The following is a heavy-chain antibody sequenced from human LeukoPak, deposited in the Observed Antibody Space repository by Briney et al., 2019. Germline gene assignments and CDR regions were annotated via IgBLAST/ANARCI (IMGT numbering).Heavy chain of an antibody. V-gene: IGHV1-69*13. CDR2: IIPIFGTA. D-gene: IGHD1-26*01. Sequence: SVKVSCKASGGTFSSYAISWVRQAPGQGLEWMGGIIPIFGTANYAQKFQGRVTITADESTSTAYMELSSLRSEDTAVYYCARDRGWELRHFDYWGQGTLVTVSS. CDR1: GGTFSSYA. CDR3: ARDRGWELRHFDY. J-gene: IGHJ4*02.